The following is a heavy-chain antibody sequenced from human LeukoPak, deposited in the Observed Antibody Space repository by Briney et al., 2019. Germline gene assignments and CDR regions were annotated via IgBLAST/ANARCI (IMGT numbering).Heavy chain of an antibody. CDR2: ISYDGSNK. Sequence: GGSLRLSCAASGFTFSSYALYWVRQAPGKGLEWVAGISYDGSNKYYAASVKGRFTISRDNSKNTLYLQMNSLRAEDTAVYYCARDLEWLSISAYYYYGMDVWGQGTAVTVSS. CDR1: GFTFSSYA. D-gene: IGHD3-3*01. J-gene: IGHJ6*02. V-gene: IGHV3-30-3*01. CDR3: ARDLEWLSISAYYYYGMDV.